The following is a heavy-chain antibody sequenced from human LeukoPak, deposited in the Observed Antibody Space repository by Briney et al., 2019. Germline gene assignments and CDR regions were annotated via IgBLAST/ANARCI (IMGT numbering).Heavy chain of an antibody. CDR3: GKTTVGYSSGQKPAWPVDY. CDR2: IFGSGGSP. Sequence: GGSLRLACEASAFTFVSHAIDWVRQAPGKGLEWVAGIFGSGGSPHYADPVKGRFTIPRDNSRNTVNLQINSLRAQATAVYYCGKTTVGYSSGQKPAWPVDYWGQGTLVTVSS. J-gene: IGHJ4*02. V-gene: IGHV3-23*01. CDR1: AFTFVSHA. D-gene: IGHD5-18*01.